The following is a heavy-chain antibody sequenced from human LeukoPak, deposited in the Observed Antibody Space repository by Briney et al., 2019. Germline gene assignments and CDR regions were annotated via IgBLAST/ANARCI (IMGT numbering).Heavy chain of an antibody. D-gene: IGHD1-7*01. CDR3: ARATGITGTTTAELNFDY. V-gene: IGHV4-59*01. Sequence: SETLSLTCTVSSGSISSYYWSWIRQPPGKGLEWIGYIYYSGSTNYNPSLKSRVAISVDTSKNQFSLKLSSVTAADTAVYYCARATGITGTTTAELNFDYWGQGTLVTVSS. CDR2: IYYSGST. CDR1: SGSISSYY. J-gene: IGHJ4*02.